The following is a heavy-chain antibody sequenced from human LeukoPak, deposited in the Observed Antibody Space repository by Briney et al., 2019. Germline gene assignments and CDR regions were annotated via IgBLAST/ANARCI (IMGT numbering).Heavy chain of an antibody. D-gene: IGHD6-19*01. CDR1: GGSISNYY. J-gene: IGHJ4*02. CDR2: IYYSGST. V-gene: IGHV4-59*08. Sequence: PSETLSLTCTVSGGSISNYYWNWIRQPPGKGLEWIGYIYYSGSTNYNPSLKSRVTISVDTSKNQFSLRLSSVTAADTAVYYCARRRGSGWSDHFDYWGQGTLVTVSS. CDR3: ARRRGSGWSDHFDY.